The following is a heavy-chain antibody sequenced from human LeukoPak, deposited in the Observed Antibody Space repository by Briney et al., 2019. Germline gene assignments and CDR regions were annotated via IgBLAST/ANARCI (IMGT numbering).Heavy chain of an antibody. J-gene: IGHJ4*02. CDR3: ARVVDDY. Sequence: SETLSLTCTVSGGSISSYYWSWIRQPPGKGLEWIGEINHSGSTNYNPSLKSRVTISVDTSKNQFSLKLSSVTAADTAVYYCARVVDDYWGQGTLVTVSS. D-gene: IGHD3-10*01. V-gene: IGHV4-34*01. CDR2: INHSGST. CDR1: GGSISSYY.